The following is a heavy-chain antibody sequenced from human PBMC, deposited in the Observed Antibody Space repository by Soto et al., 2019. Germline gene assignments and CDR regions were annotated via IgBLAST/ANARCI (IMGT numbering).Heavy chain of an antibody. J-gene: IGHJ4*02. CDR1: GGSISSSNW. V-gene: IGHV4-4*02. D-gene: IGHD6-19*01. Sequence: SETLSLTCAVSGGSISSSNWWSWVRQPPGKGLEWIGEIYHSGSTNYNPSLKSRVTISVDKSKNQFSLKLSSVTAADTAVYYCARSRGLAPYYFDYWGQGTLVTVSS. CDR2: IYHSGST. CDR3: ARSRGLAPYYFDY.